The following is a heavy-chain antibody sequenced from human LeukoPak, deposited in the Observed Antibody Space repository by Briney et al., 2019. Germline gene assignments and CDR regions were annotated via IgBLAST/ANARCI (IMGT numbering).Heavy chain of an antibody. CDR2: LHHAGDT. V-gene: IGHV4-34*01. Sequence: SETLSLTCGVDGGSFTASYWSWIRQSPGKGLEWIGELHHAGDTNYNPSLKSRVTISLDIYKAQFSLNLKSVTAADTAVYYCARVTGGGNVAYWYFDLWGRGTLVTVSS. J-gene: IGHJ2*01. CDR1: GGSFTASY. D-gene: IGHD4-23*01. CDR3: ARVTGGGNVAYWYFDL.